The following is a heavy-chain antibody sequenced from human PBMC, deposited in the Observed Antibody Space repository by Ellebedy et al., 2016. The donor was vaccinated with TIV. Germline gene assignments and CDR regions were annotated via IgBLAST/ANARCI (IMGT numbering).Heavy chain of an antibody. CDR1: GFTFSSYG. J-gene: IGHJ4*02. Sequence: GESLKISCAASGFTFSSYGMHWVRQAPGKGLEWVAVIWYDGINKYYADSVKGRFTISRDSSKNTLYLQMKSLRAEDTAVYYCAREVQPLSTKFDYWGQGTLVTGSS. D-gene: IGHD5-24*01. CDR2: IWYDGINK. V-gene: IGHV3-33*01. CDR3: AREVQPLSTKFDY.